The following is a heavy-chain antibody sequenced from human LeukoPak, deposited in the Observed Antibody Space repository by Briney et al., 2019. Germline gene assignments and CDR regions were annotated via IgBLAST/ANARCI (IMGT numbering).Heavy chain of an antibody. CDR2: IYYSEST. J-gene: IGHJ4*02. CDR3: AREGCSSTSCYGGDTGFDY. Sequence: YPSETLSLTCTVSGGSISSYYWSWIRQPPGKGLEWIGYIYYSESTNYNPSLKSRVTISVDTSKNQFSLKLSSVTAADTAVYYCAREGCSSTSCYGGDTGFDYWGQGTLVTVSS. D-gene: IGHD2-2*01. V-gene: IGHV4-59*01. CDR1: GGSISSYY.